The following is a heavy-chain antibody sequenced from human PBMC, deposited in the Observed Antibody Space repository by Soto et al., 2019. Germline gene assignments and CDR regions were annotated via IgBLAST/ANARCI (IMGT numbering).Heavy chain of an antibody. CDR1: GDSVSSNSAA. CDR3: AREVGMRAAAGPPKYYGMDV. CDR2: TYYRSKWYN. J-gene: IGHJ6*02. Sequence: PSQTLSLTCAISGDSVSSNSAAWNWIRQSPSRGLEWLGRTYYRSKWYNDYAVSVKSRITINPDTSKNQFSLQLNSVTPEDTAVYYCAREVGMRAAAGPPKYYGMDVWGQGTTVTGSS. V-gene: IGHV6-1*01. D-gene: IGHD6-13*01.